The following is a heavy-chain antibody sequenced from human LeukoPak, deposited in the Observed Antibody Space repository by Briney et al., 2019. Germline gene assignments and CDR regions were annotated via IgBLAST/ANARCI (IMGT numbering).Heavy chain of an antibody. V-gene: IGHV3-23*01. CDR3: AKGPFFYYDASGYNYFDS. CDR1: GFTFSSFA. Sequence: GGSLRLSCAASGFTFSSFAMSWVRQAPGERLEWVSAMSGSGGMTYSADSVKGRFTVSRDNSKDTLYLQMNSLRVEDTAMYYCAKGPFFYYDASGYNYFDSWGQGTLVTVSS. CDR2: MSGSGGMT. D-gene: IGHD3-22*01. J-gene: IGHJ4*02.